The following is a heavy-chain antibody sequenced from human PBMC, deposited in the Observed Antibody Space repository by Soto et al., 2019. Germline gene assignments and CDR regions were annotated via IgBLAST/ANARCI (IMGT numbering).Heavy chain of an antibody. CDR1: SIVW. CDR3: VRDEFTHRPPGY. V-gene: IGHV3-21*01. D-gene: IGHD3-10*01. Sequence: SIVWMLLVGQALGKGLEWVASITSSSSYIYYEDSLKGRFTISRDNAKNSLFLQLDSLRAEDTALYLWVRDEFTHRPPGYWGKATLVTVSS. CDR2: ITSSSSYI. J-gene: IGHJ4*02.